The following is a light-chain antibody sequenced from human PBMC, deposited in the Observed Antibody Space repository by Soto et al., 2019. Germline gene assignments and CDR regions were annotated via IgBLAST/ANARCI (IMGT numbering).Light chain of an antibody. CDR3: QQYYSTPLT. Sequence: DIVMTQSPHSQAVSLGERATINCRSSQSVLYSSNNKNYLAWYQQKPGQPPKLLIYWASTRESGVPDRFSGSGSGTDFTLTISSLQAEDVAVYYCQQYYSTPLTFGGGTKVEIK. V-gene: IGKV4-1*01. CDR2: WAS. CDR1: QSVLYSSNNKNY. J-gene: IGKJ4*01.